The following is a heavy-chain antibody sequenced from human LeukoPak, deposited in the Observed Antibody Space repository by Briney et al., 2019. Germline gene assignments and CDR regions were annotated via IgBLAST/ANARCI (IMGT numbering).Heavy chain of an antibody. Sequence: PGRSLRLSCAASGFTFSSYGMHWVRQAPGKGLEWVAVISYDGSNKYYADSVKGRFTISRDNSKNTLYLQMNSLRAEDTAVYYCARGFNYYDSSGYLDYWGQGTLVTVSS. CDR2: ISYDGSNK. CDR1: GFTFSSYG. D-gene: IGHD3-22*01. J-gene: IGHJ4*02. V-gene: IGHV3-30*19. CDR3: ARGFNYYDSSGYLDY.